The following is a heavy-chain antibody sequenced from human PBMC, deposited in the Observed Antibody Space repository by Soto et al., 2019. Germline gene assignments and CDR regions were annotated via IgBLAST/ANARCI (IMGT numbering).Heavy chain of an antibody. CDR1: GGSITTGSYY. V-gene: IGHV4-31*03. D-gene: IGHD2-8*01. CDR2: IYYSGST. J-gene: IGHJ3*02. Sequence: QVQLQESGPGLVKPSQTLSLTCTVSGGSITTGSYYWSWIRQHPGKGLEWIGYIYYSGSTYYNPSPERRVSLSVDSSNNQFSLRLRSVTAADTGVYYVARDQGERCSHGGCVRYYVFDIWGPGTVVTVSS. CDR3: ARDQGERCSHGGCVRYYVFDI.